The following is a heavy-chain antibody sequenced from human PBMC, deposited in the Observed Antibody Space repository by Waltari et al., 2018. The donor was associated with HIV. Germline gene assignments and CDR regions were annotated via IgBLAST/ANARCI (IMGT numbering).Heavy chain of an antibody. CDR1: GFTFGDYG. D-gene: IGHD1-26*01. J-gene: IGHJ6*02. CDR2: ITSEADGGTA. CDR3: SRPSGPLHSYGMDV. Sequence: EVHLMESGGGLVKPGRSLRLSCRGSGFTFGDYGLSWFCQAPGKGLEWVGFITSEADGGTAEYAASVTGRFTISREDSKSTTYMQMNRLESEDTGVYFCSRPSGPLHSYGMDVWGQGTTVIVSS. V-gene: IGHV3-49*05.